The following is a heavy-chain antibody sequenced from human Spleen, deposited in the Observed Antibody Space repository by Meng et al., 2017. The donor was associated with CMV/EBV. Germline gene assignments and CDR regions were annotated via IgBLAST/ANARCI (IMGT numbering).Heavy chain of an antibody. J-gene: IGHJ4*02. Sequence: GGSLRLSCAASGFTVSSNYMSWVRQAPGKGLEWISVIYSGGSNTYYADSVKGRFTISRDNSKNTLYLQMNSLRAEDTALYYCAKDVASSGYYYFDYWGQGTLVTVSS. CDR2: IYSGGSNT. CDR1: GFTVSSNY. V-gene: IGHV3-23*03. D-gene: IGHD3-22*01. CDR3: AKDVASSGYYYFDY.